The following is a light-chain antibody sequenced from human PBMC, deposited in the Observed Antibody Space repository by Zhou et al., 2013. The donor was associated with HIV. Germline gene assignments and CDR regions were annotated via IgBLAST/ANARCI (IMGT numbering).Light chain of an antibody. CDR2: KAS. Sequence: DIQMTQSPSTLSASVGDRVTITCRASQSISSWLAWYQQKPGKAPKLLIYKASSLESGVPSRFSGSGSGTEFSLTISSLQPEDIATYFCQQYDNIPITFGQGTRLEIK. V-gene: IGKV1-5*03. CDR3: QQYDNIPIT. CDR1: QSISSW. J-gene: IGKJ5*01.